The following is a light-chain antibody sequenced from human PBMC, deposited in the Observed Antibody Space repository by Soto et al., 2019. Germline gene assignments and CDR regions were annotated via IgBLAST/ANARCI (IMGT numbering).Light chain of an antibody. V-gene: IGLV1-40*01. Sequence: QSVLTQPPSVSGAPGQRVTISCTGSSSYIGAGYDVHWYQQLPGTAPKLLIYGNSNRPSGVPDRFSGSKSGTSASLAITGLQAEDEADDYCQSYDSSLSGVVFGGGTKLTVL. J-gene: IGLJ2*01. CDR3: QSYDSSLSGVV. CDR1: SSYIGAGYD. CDR2: GNS.